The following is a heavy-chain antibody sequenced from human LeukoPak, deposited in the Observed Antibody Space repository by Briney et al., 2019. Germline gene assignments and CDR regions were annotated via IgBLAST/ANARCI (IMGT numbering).Heavy chain of an antibody. Sequence: GGSLRLSCAASGFTFSSYSMNWVRQAPGKGLEWVSSISSSSSYIYYADSVKGRFTISRDNDKNSLYLQMNSLRAEDTAVYYCARKLGSLYYFDYWGQGTLVTVSS. V-gene: IGHV3-21*01. CDR2: ISSSSSYI. D-gene: IGHD3-10*01. CDR1: GFTFSSYS. J-gene: IGHJ4*02. CDR3: ARKLGSLYYFDY.